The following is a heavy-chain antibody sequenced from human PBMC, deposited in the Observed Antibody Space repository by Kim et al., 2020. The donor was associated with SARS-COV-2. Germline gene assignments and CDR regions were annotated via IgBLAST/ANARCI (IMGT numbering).Heavy chain of an antibody. J-gene: IGHJ6*03. CDR2: MNPNSGNT. CDR3: ASGSRITIFGVVVGVRNYMDD. D-gene: IGHD3-3*01. CDR1: GYTFTSYD. Sequence: ASVKVSCKASGYTFTSYDINWVRQATGQGLEWMGWMNPNSGNTGYAQKFQGRVTMTRNTSISTAYMELSSLRSEDTAVYYCASGSRITIFGVVVGVRNYMDDGGKGTTVTVSS. V-gene: IGHV1-8*01.